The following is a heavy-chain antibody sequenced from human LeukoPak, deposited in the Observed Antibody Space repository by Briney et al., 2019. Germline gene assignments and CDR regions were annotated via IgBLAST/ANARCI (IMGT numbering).Heavy chain of an antibody. CDR2: IYYSGST. Sequence: PSETLPLTCTVSGGSISSYYWSWIRQPPGKGLEWIGYIYYSGSTNYNPSLKSRVTISVDTSKNQFSLKLSSVTAADTAVYYCARERAAAGLDYWGQGTLVTVSS. V-gene: IGHV4-59*01. D-gene: IGHD6-13*01. CDR1: GGSISSYY. CDR3: ARERAAAGLDY. J-gene: IGHJ4*02.